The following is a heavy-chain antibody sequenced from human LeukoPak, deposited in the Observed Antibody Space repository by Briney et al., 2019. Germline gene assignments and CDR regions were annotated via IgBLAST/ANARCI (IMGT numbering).Heavy chain of an antibody. CDR1: VYTFTGYS. Sequence: ASVTVSCKSSVYTFTGYSFHWVRQAPGQGLEWVGWINLNSGGANYSQKFQGRVTMTRDTSISTDYMELSRLRSDDTAVYYCARGKVSSGIQVWLPSYWGQGTLVTVSS. CDR2: INLNSGGA. V-gene: IGHV1-2*02. CDR3: ARGKVSSGIQVWLPSY. D-gene: IGHD5-18*01. J-gene: IGHJ4*02.